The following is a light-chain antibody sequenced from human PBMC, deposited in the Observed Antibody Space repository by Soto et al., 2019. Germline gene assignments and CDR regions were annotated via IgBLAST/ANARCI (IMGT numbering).Light chain of an antibody. CDR3: QQHNNWPWT. CDR1: QSVGSN. Sequence: EIVITQSPSTLSLSPGERATLSCRASQSVGSNLAWYQQKPGQAPRLLIYGASTRATGIPARFSGSGSGTEFTLSISSLQSEDFPVYHCQQHNNWPWTFGQGTKVDIK. CDR2: GAS. J-gene: IGKJ1*01. V-gene: IGKV3-15*01.